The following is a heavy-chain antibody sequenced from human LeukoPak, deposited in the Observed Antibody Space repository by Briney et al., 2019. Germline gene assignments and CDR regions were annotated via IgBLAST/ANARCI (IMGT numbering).Heavy chain of an antibody. CDR2: IYYSGST. V-gene: IGHV4-59*12. CDR1: GGSISSYY. CDR3: ARRYSYGGRFDP. D-gene: IGHD5-18*01. J-gene: IGHJ5*02. Sequence: SETLSLTCTISGGSISSYYWSWIRQPPGKGLEWIGYIYYSGSTNYNPSLKSRVTISVDTSKNQFSLKLSSVTAADTAVYYCARRYSYGGRFDPWGQGTLVTVSS.